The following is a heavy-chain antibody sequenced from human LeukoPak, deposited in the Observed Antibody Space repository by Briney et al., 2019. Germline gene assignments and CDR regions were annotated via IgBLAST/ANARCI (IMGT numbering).Heavy chain of an antibody. CDR1: GFTFSSYA. CDR3: ARIENYDILTGYLNY. Sequence: GGSLRLSCAASGFTFSSYAMSWVRQAPGKGLEWVSAISGSGGSTYYADSVKGRFTISRDNSKNTLYLQMNSLRAEDTAVYYCARIENYDILTGYLNYWGQGTLVTVSS. J-gene: IGHJ4*02. D-gene: IGHD3-9*01. V-gene: IGHV3-23*01. CDR2: ISGSGGST.